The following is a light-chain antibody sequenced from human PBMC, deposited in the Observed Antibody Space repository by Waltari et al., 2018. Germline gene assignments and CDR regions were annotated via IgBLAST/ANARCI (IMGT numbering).Light chain of an antibody. V-gene: IGKV3-15*01. CDR1: QSVSRT. J-gene: IGKJ2*01. Sequence: EIVMTQSPATLSVSPGERATLSCRASQSVSRTVAWYQQRPGQAPRLLIPGASTMATGVPARFSGSGSGTEFTLTISSLQSEDFAVYFCQQYNNWPPGTFGQGTKLEIK. CDR2: GAS. CDR3: QQYNNWPPGT.